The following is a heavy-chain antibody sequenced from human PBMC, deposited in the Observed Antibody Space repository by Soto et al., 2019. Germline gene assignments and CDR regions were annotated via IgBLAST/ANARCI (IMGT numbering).Heavy chain of an antibody. CDR3: ARGRGDTAMVTSFDY. Sequence: QVQLQQWGAGLLKPSETLSLTCAVYGGSFSGYYWSWIRQPPGKGLEWIGEINHSGSTNYNPSLKRRVTISVDTSKNQFSLKLSSVTAADTAVYYCARGRGDTAMVTSFDYWGQGTLVTVSS. CDR1: GGSFSGYY. V-gene: IGHV4-34*01. J-gene: IGHJ4*02. D-gene: IGHD5-18*01. CDR2: INHSGST.